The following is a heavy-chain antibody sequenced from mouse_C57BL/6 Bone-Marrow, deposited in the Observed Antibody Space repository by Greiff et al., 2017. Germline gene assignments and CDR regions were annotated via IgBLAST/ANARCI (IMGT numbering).Heavy chain of an antibody. Sequence: QVQLQQSDAELVKPGASVKISCKASGYTFTDHTIYWMKQRPEQGLEWIGYIYPRDGSTKYNEKFKGKATLTADKSSSTAYMQLNSLTYEDSTVYFCAREGYYDAMDYWGQGTSVTVSS. CDR2: IYPRDGST. CDR3: AREGYYDAMDY. J-gene: IGHJ4*01. CDR1: GYTFTDHT. V-gene: IGHV1-78*01.